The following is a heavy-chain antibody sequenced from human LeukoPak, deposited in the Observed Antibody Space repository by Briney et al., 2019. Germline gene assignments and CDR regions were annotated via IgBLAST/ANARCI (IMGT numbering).Heavy chain of an antibody. CDR1: GFTFSSYA. V-gene: IGHV3-30*04. CDR3: AKDQRYYDILTGYWMRWFDP. Sequence: GGSLRLSCAASGFTFSSYAMHWVRRAPGKGLEWVAVISYDGSNKYYADSVKGRFTISRDNSKNTLYLQMNSLRAEDTAVYYCAKDQRYYDILTGYWMRWFDPWGQGTLVTVSS. CDR2: ISYDGSNK. D-gene: IGHD3-9*01. J-gene: IGHJ5*02.